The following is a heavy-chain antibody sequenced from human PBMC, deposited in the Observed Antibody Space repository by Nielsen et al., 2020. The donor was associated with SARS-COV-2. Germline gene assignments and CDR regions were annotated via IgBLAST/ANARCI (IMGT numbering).Heavy chain of an antibody. J-gene: IGHJ3*02. V-gene: IGHV3-48*02. D-gene: IGHD1-7*01. Sequence: GESLKISCAASGFTFSSYSMNWVRQAPGKGLEWVSSISSSSSTIYYADSVKGRFTISRDNAKNSLYLQMNSLRDEDTAVYYCARDRNWNYGYDAFDIWGQGTMVTVSS. CDR1: GFTFSSYS. CDR3: ARDRNWNYGYDAFDI. CDR2: ISSSSSTI.